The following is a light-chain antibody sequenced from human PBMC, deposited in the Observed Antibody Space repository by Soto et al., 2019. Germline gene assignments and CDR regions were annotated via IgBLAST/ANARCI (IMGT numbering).Light chain of an antibody. V-gene: IGKV1-5*03. Sequence: DIQMTQSPSTLSGSVGDRVTITCRASQTISSWLAWYQQKPGRAPKLLIYKASTLKSGVPSRFSGSGSGTEFTLTISSLKNEDFATYYCQQANSFPLTFGPGTKVDIK. CDR2: KAS. CDR1: QTISSW. CDR3: QQANSFPLT. J-gene: IGKJ3*01.